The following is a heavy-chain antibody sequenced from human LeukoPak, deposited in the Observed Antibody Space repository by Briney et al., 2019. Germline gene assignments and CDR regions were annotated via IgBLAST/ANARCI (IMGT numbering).Heavy chain of an antibody. CDR2: IYYSGST. D-gene: IGHD3-22*01. CDR3: ARGFSLAYYDSSGFFYDS. CDR1: GGSISSSSYY. V-gene: IGHV4-39*07. J-gene: IGHJ5*02. Sequence: SETLSLTCTVSGGSISSSSYYWGWIRQPPGKGLEWIGSIYYSGSTYYNPSLKSRVTISVDTSKNQFSLKLSSVTAADRAVYFCARGFSLAYYDSSGFFYDSWGRGTMVTVSP.